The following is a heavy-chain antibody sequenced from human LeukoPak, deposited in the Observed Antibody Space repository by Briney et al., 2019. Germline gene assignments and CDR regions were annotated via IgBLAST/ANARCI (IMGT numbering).Heavy chain of an antibody. CDR1: GYTFTSYG. CDR2: ISAYNGNT. J-gene: IGHJ5*02. CDR3: ARRRDYDSSGYYHNWFDP. V-gene: IGHV1-18*01. Sequence: ASVKVSCKASGYTFTSYGISWVRQAPGQGLEWMGWISAYNGNTNYAQKLQGRVTMTTDTSTSTAYMELRSLRSDDTAVYYCARRRDYDSSGYYHNWFDPWGQETLVTVSS. D-gene: IGHD3-22*01.